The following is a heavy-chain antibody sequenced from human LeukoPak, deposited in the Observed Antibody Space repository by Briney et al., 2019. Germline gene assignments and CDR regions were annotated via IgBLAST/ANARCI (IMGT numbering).Heavy chain of an antibody. CDR3: ARAKEQLATYNYYYYYMDV. J-gene: IGHJ6*03. CDR1: GYTFTGYY. CDR2: INPNSGGT. Sequence: ASVKVSCKASGYTFTGYYMHWVRQAPGQGLEWMGWINPNSGGTNYAQKFQGRVTMTRDMSTSTVYMELSSLRSEDTAVYYCARAKEQLATYNYYYYYMDVWGKGTTVTVSS. V-gene: IGHV1-2*02. D-gene: IGHD6-13*01.